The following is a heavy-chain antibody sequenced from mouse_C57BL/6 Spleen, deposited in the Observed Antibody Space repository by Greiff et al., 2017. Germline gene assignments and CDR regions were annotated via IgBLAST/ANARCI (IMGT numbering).Heavy chain of an antibody. J-gene: IGHJ4*01. V-gene: IGHV5-9-1*02. D-gene: IGHD1-1*01. CDR3: TRHEIYYYGSSYGAMDY. CDR1: GFTFSSYA. Sequence: DVHLVESGEGLVKPGGSLKLSCAASGFTFSSYAMSWVRQTPEKRLEWVAYISSGGDYIYYADTVKGRFTISRDNARNTLYLQMSSLKSEDTAMYYCTRHEIYYYGSSYGAMDYWGQGTSVTVSS. CDR2: ISSGGDYI.